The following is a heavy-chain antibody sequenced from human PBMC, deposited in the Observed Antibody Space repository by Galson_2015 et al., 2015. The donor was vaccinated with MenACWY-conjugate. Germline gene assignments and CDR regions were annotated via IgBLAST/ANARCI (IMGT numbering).Heavy chain of an antibody. V-gene: IGHV3-74*01. CDR1: GFTFSSYW. Sequence: SLRLSCAASGFTFSSYWMHWVRQGPGKGLVWVSRINSDGSSTNYADSEKGRFTISRDNAKNTLYLQMNSLRAEDTAVYYCARGGQGLAAAEDNWFDPWGQGTLVTVSS. CDR2: INSDGSST. D-gene: IGHD6-13*01. CDR3: ARGGQGLAAAEDNWFDP. J-gene: IGHJ5*02.